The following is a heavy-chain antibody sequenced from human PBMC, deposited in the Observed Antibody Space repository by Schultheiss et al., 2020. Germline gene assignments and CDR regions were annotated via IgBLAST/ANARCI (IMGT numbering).Heavy chain of an antibody. CDR3: AKSPARGCSGGSCYPFDY. J-gene: IGHJ4*02. CDR1: GFTFSSYG. V-gene: IGHV3-30*18. Sequence: GGSLRLSCAASGFTFSSYGMHWVRQAPGKGLEWVAVISYDGSNKYYADSVKGRFTISRDNSKNTLYLQMNSLRAEDTAVYYCAKSPARGCSGGSCYPFDYWGQGTLVTVSS. D-gene: IGHD2-15*01. CDR2: ISYDGSNK.